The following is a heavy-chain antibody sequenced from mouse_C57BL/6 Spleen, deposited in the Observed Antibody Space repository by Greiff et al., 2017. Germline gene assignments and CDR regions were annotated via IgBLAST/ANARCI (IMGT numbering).Heavy chain of an antibody. CDR1: GFTFSDYG. J-gene: IGHJ1*03. CDR2: ISSGSSTI. CDR3: ARRDGYYGYFDV. D-gene: IGHD2-3*01. Sequence: EVKLVESGGGLVKPGGSLKLSCAASGFTFSDYGMHWVRQAPEKGLGWVAYISSGSSTIYYADTVKGRFTISRDNAKNTLFLQMTSLRSEDTAMYYCARRDGYYGYFDVWGTGTTVTVSS. V-gene: IGHV5-17*01.